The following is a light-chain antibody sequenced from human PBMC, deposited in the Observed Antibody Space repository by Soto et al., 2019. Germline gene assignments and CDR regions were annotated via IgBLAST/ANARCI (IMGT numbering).Light chain of an antibody. J-gene: IGLJ1*01. CDR1: SSDVGGYNY. Sequence: QSALTQPASVSGSPGQSITISCTGISSDVGGYNYVSWYQQHPGKAPKLMIYDVSNRPSGVSNRFSGSKSGNTASLTISGLQAEDEADYYCSSYTSSSTGVFGTGTKLTVL. CDR2: DVS. V-gene: IGLV2-14*01. CDR3: SSYTSSSTGV.